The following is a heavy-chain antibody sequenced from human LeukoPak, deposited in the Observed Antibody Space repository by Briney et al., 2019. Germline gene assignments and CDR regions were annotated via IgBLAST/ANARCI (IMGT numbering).Heavy chain of an antibody. CDR3: ARAITMIVVVGDAFDI. CDR1: GGSLSGYY. Sequence: SETLSLTCAVYGGSLSGYYWSWIRQPPGKGLEWIGEINHSGSTNYNPSLKSRVTISVDTSKNQFSLKLSSVTAADTAVYYCARAITMIVVVGDAFDIWGQGTMVTVSS. D-gene: IGHD3-22*01. CDR2: INHSGST. V-gene: IGHV4-34*01. J-gene: IGHJ3*02.